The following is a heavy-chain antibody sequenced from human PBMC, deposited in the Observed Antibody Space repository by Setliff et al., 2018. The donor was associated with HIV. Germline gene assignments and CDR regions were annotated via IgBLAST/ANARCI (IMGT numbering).Heavy chain of an antibody. CDR1: GDSVSDYY. D-gene: IGHD4-17*01. CDR3: AREGGGFSDTVTTRYYYYYMDV. J-gene: IGHJ6*03. V-gene: IGHV4-4*09. CDR2: ISTFRGT. Sequence: SETLSLTCSVSGDSVSDYYWSWIRQPPGKGLEWIGDISTFRGTNYSPSLQSRVTISMDTSKNQFSLKLSSVTAADTAVYYCAREGGGFSDTVTTRYYYYYMDVWGKGTTVTVSS.